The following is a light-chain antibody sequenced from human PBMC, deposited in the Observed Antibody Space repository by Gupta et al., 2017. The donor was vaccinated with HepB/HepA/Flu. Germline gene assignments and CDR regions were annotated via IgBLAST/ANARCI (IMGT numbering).Light chain of an antibody. J-gene: IGLJ2*01. Sequence: QSALTQPSSSSGSAGQSITISCTGTSSDVGGYKYVSWYQQHPGKAPELMIYDVSNRPSGVSNRFSGSKSGNTASLTISGLQAEDEADYYCSSYTSSSTLVFGGGTKLTVL. CDR2: DVS. V-gene: IGLV2-14*01. CDR3: SSYTSSSTLV. CDR1: SSDVGGYKY.